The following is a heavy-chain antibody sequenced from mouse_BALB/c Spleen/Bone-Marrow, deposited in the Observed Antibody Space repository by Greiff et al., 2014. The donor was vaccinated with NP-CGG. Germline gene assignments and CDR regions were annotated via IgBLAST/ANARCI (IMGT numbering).Heavy chain of an antibody. V-gene: IGHV1-14*01. CDR3: ERPATYYGNFNWYFDV. CDR1: GYTFTSYI. D-gene: IGHD2-10*01. J-gene: IGHJ1*01. CDR2: INPYNDGT. Sequence: VQLKESGPELVKPGASVKMSCKASGYTFTSYIMHWVKQKPGQGLEWIGYINPYNDGTKYNEKFKGKATLTSDKSSSTAYMELSSLTSEDSAVYYGERPATYYGNFNWYFDVWGAGTTVTVSS.